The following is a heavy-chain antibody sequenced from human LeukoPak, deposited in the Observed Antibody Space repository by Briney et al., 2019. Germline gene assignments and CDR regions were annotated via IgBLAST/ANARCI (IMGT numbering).Heavy chain of an antibody. CDR1: GGSISSGDYH. D-gene: IGHD2-2*02. V-gene: IGHV4-30-4*01. CDR3: ARATIVPAAINWFDP. Sequence: RPSETLSLTCTVSGGSISSGDYHWSWIRQPPGKGLEWIGYIYHSETTYYNPSLKSRVTMSVDTSENQFSLKLSSVTAAGTAVYYCARATIVPAAINWFDPWGQGTLVTVSS. J-gene: IGHJ5*02. CDR2: IYHSETT.